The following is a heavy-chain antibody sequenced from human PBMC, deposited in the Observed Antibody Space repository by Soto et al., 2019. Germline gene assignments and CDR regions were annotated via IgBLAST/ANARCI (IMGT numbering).Heavy chain of an antibody. Sequence: GASVKVSCKASGYTFTSYGISWVRQAPGQGLEWMGWISAYNGNTNYAQKLQGRVTMTTDTSTSTAYMELRSLRVDDTAVYYCVRDVGPITIFGEALSGYFDSWGQGTLVTVSS. CDR3: VRDVGPITIFGEALSGYFDS. D-gene: IGHD3-3*01. J-gene: IGHJ4*02. CDR1: GYTFTSYG. V-gene: IGHV1-18*01. CDR2: ISAYNGNT.